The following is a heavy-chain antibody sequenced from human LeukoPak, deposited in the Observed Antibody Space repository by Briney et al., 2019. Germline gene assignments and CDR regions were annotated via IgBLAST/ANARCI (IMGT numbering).Heavy chain of an antibody. CDR2: FDPEDGET. CDR1: GYTLTELP. CDR3: ATIVVVKGPDAFDI. J-gene: IGHJ3*02. Sequence: GASVKVSCKVSGYTLTELPMHWVRQAPGKGLEWMGGFDPEDGETIYAQKFKGRVTMTEDTSTDTAYMELSSLRSEDTAVYYCATIVVVKGPDAFDIWGQGTMVTVSS. D-gene: IGHD3-22*01. V-gene: IGHV1-24*01.